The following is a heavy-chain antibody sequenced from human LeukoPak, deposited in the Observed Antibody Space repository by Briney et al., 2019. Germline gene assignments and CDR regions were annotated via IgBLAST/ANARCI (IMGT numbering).Heavy chain of an antibody. D-gene: IGHD4-11*01. Sequence: ASVKVSCKTSGYSFILYGVSWVRQAPGQGPEWMGWISTSTGDTKYTQKFQGRVTLTTDTSTSTAYMELSSLRSDDTAVYYCARDDNYGIFVNVDYWGQGTLVTVSS. CDR3: ARDDNYGIFVNVDY. CDR1: GYSFILYG. CDR2: ISTSTGDT. V-gene: IGHV1-18*01. J-gene: IGHJ4*02.